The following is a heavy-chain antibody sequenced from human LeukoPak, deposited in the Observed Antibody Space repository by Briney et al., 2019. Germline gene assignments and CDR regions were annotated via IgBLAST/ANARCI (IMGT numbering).Heavy chain of an antibody. Sequence: TGGSLRLSCAASGFTFSNYAMHWVRQAPGKGLEYVSVISSDGGSAYRANSVKGRYTISRDNSKNTLYLQMGSLRAEDMAVYFCARSNCSTTSCLFNAFGIWGQGTMVTVSS. CDR2: ISSDGGSA. J-gene: IGHJ3*02. V-gene: IGHV3-64*01. D-gene: IGHD2-2*01. CDR1: GFTFSNYA. CDR3: ARSNCSTTSCLFNAFGI.